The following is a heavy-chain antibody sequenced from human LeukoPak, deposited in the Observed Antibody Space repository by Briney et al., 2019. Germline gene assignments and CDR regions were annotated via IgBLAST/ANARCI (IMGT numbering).Heavy chain of an antibody. CDR1: GDSMSSSRYS. J-gene: IGHJ5*02. D-gene: IGHD2-15*01. V-gene: IGHV4-30-2*01. CDR2: IYHGGST. CDR3: ARMVVDVTRWFDH. Sequence: PSETLSLTCAVSGDSMSSSRYSWGWIRQPPGKGLEWIGYIYHGGSTHYNPSLKSRVTISVDRSRKQFSLNLSSVTAADTAVYFCARMVVDVTRWFDHWGPGTLVTVSS.